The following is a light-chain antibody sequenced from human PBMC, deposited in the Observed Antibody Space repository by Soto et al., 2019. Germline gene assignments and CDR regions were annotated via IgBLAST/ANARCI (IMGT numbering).Light chain of an antibody. V-gene: IGKV3-15*01. CDR3: QQYNNWPPIT. CDR2: GAF. Sequence: EIVMTQSPATLSVSPGERAALSCRASQSVRSNLAWYQQKPGQAPRLLIYGAFTRATGVPARFSGSGSGTEFTLTISSLQSEDFAVYYCQQYNNWPPITFGQGTRLEIK. J-gene: IGKJ5*01. CDR1: QSVRSN.